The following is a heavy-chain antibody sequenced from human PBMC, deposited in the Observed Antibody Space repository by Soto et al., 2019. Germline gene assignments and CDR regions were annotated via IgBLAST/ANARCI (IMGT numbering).Heavy chain of an antibody. Sequence: QVQLQESGPGLVQPSQTLSLTCTVSGGSISSGGYYWSWIRQHPGTGLEWIGHISYSGSTYYNTXLXSXXTISVDTSRNQFSLIVNPVTAADTAVYYCARGVLHWGQGTLVTVSS. CDR2: ISYSGST. CDR3: ARGVLH. V-gene: IGHV4-31*01. J-gene: IGHJ4*01. CDR1: GGSISSGGYY.